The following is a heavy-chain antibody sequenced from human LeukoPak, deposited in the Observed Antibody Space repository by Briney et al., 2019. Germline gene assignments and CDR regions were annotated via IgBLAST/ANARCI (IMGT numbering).Heavy chain of an antibody. D-gene: IGHD6-19*01. CDR2: ISYDGSNK. J-gene: IGHJ4*02. Sequence: PGGSLRLSCAASGFTFSSYAMHWVRQAPGKGLEWVAVISYDGSNKYYADSVKGRFTISRDNAKNSLYLQMNSLRAEDTAVYYCARGNGEAVAADEIDYWGQGTLVTVSS. V-gene: IGHV3-30*04. CDR3: ARGNGEAVAADEIDY. CDR1: GFTFSSYA.